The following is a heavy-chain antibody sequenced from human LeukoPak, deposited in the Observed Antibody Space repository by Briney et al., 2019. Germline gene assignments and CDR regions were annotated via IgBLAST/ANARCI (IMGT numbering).Heavy chain of an antibody. CDR3: ARRSMATIIGGFDY. V-gene: IGHV4-4*07. CDR1: GASIGSYY. D-gene: IGHD5-24*01. Sequence: SETLSLTCTVSGASIGSYYWSWIRQPAGKGLEWIGRIYTSGSTNYNPSLKSRVTISVDTSKNQFSLKLSSVTAADTAVYYCARRSMATIIGGFDYWGQGTLVTVSS. CDR2: IYTSGST. J-gene: IGHJ4*02.